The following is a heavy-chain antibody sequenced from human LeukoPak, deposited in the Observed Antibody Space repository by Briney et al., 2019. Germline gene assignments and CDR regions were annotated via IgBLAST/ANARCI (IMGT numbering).Heavy chain of an antibody. CDR3: ALAGYYENSGFDF. CDR1: GFTFSSYT. D-gene: IGHD3-22*01. CDR2: INRSNDYK. J-gene: IGHJ4*02. Sequence: GGSLRLSCAASGFTFSSYTMNWVRQAPGKGLEWVSSINRSNDYKYYADSVKGRFTISRDNTKSSLFLQMSGLRAEDTAVYYCALAGYYENSGFDFWGQGSLVTVSS. V-gene: IGHV3-21*01.